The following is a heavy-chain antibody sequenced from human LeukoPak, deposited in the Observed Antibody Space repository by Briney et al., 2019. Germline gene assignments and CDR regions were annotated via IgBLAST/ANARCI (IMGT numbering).Heavy chain of an antibody. D-gene: IGHD3-22*01. CDR2: ISSSSSYI. V-gene: IGHV3-21*01. Sequence: GGSLRLSCVASGFTFSSYTMNWVRQAPGKGLEWVSSISSSSSYIYYADSVKGRFTISRDNAKNSLYLQMNSLRAEDTAVYYCARDYYDSSGYSGAFDIWGQGTMVTVSS. J-gene: IGHJ3*02. CDR3: ARDYYDSSGYSGAFDI. CDR1: GFTFSSYT.